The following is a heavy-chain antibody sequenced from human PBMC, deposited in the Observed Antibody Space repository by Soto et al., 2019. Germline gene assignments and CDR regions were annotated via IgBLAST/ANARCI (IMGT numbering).Heavy chain of an antibody. J-gene: IGHJ4*02. CDR3: ARASTYYDILTGIGFLFY. V-gene: IGHV1-18*01. D-gene: IGHD3-9*01. CDR1: GYTFTSYG. CDR2: ISAYNGNT. Sequence: ASVKVSCKASGYTFTSYGISWVRQAPGQGLEGMGWISAYNGNTNYAQKLQGRVTMTTDTSTSTAYMELRSLRSDDTAVYYCARASTYYDILTGIGFLFYWGQGTLVTVSS.